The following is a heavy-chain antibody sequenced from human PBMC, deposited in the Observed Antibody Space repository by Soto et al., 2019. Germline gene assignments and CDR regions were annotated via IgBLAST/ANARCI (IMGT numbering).Heavy chain of an antibody. Sequence: EVQLVESGGGLIQPGGSLRLSCAASGLTFSTYDMHWVRQPIGKGLEWVAALGTGDDTYYPDSVRGRFNVSRDNVKNALYLQMDSLTAGDTAMYYCTREGPDWVLDIWGRGTLVVVSS. CDR2: LGTGDDT. CDR3: TREGPDWVLDI. CDR1: GLTFSTYD. J-gene: IGHJ2*01. V-gene: IGHV3-13*01.